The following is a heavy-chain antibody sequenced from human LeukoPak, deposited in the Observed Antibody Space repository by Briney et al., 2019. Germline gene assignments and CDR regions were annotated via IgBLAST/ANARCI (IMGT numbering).Heavy chain of an antibody. CDR3: ARPATGYCSSAGCHWDS. D-gene: IGHD2-2*01. J-gene: IGHJ4*02. Sequence: GGSLRLSCAASGFTFSSYWMHWVRQAPGKGLGWVSRINSDGSSTSYADSVKGRITISRDNAKNSLYLQMNSLGAQDTAVYYCARPATGYCSSAGCHWDSWGQGTLVTVSS. V-gene: IGHV3-74*01. CDR2: INSDGSST. CDR1: GFTFSSYW.